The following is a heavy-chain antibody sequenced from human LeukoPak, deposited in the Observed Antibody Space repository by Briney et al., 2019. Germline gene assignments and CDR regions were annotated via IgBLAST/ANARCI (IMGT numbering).Heavy chain of an antibody. D-gene: IGHD5-18*01. J-gene: IGHJ4*02. CDR3: ARDPLQLWSFDY. V-gene: IGHV3-11*01. CDR2: ISSSGRTI. CDR1: GFTFSDYY. Sequence: KSGGSLRLSCAASGFTFSDYYMSWIRQAPGKGLEWVSYISSSGRTIYYSDSVKGRFTISRDNAKNSLSLQMNSLRAEDTAVYYCARDPLQLWSFDYWGQGTLVTVSS.